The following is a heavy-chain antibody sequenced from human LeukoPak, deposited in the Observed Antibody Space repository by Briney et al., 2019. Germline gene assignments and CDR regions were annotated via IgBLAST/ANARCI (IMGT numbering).Heavy chain of an antibody. CDR3: ARPRIVGATMAPFDY. CDR1: GGSFSGYY. D-gene: IGHD1-26*01. V-gene: IGHV4-34*01. J-gene: IGHJ4*02. Sequence: SETLSLTCAVYGGSFSGYYWSWIRQPPGKGLEWIGEINHSGSTNYNPSLESRVTISVDSSKHQFSLKLSSVTAVDTAVSYCARPRIVGATMAPFDYSGQGTLVTVSS. CDR2: INHSGST.